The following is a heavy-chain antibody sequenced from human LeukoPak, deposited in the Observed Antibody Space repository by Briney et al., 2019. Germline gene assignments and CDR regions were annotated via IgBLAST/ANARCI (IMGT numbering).Heavy chain of an antibody. V-gene: IGHV4-38-2*01. CDR2: IYHSGST. Sequence: PSETLSLTCAVSGYSISSGYYWGWIRPPPGKGLEWIGSIYHSGSTYYNPSLKSRVAISVDTSKNQVSLKLSPVTAADTAVYYCARGTYYYDNTGYLDWGQGTLVTVSS. CDR3: ARGTYYYDNTGYLD. CDR1: GYSISSGYY. D-gene: IGHD3-22*01. J-gene: IGHJ4*02.